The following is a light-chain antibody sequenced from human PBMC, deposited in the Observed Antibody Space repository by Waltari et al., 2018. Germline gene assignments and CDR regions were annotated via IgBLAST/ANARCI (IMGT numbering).Light chain of an antibody. CDR2: ATS. J-gene: IGKJ4*01. CDR1: QSISGY. Sequence: DIQMSQSPSSLSASVGDRVTITCRASQSISGYLNWYQQKPDKAPKLLIHATSTLQSGEASRLSGSGSGKDFTLTIRGLQAEDFATYFCQQGYSTQRVTFGGGTKVEIK. CDR3: QQGYSTQRVT. V-gene: IGKV1-39*01.